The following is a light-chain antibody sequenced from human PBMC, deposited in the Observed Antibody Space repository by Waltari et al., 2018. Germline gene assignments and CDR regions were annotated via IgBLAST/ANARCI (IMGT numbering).Light chain of an antibody. J-gene: IGKJ1*01. V-gene: IGKV3-20*01. CDR2: GAS. Sequence: EIALTPLPGTLSLSPGERATLSCRASQSVRGSLAWYQQKAGQAPRRLIYGASSRATGIPDRFSGSGSGTDFSLTISSLEPEDFAVYYCQHYVRLPATFGQGTKVEI. CDR3: QHYVRLPAT. CDR1: QSVRGS.